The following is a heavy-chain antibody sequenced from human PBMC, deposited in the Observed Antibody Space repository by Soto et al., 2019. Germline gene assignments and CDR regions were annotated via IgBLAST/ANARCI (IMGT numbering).Heavy chain of an antibody. CDR2: ISSSSSTI. CDR1: GFTFSSYS. CDR3: VAVAIRQGSQYNWFDS. Sequence: PGGSLRLSCAASGFTFSSYSMNWVRQAPGKGLEWVSYISSSSSTIYYADSVKGRFTIARDNAKNSLSLQMDSLRVEDTAVYYCVAVAIRQGSQYNWFDSWGQGTLVTVSS. V-gene: IGHV3-48*04. J-gene: IGHJ5*01. D-gene: IGHD3-10*01.